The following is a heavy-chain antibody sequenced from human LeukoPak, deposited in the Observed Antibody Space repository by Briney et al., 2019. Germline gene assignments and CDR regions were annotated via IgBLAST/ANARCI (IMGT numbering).Heavy chain of an antibody. Sequence: GGSLRLSCAASRFTFSSYAMHWVRQAPGKGLEYVSAISSNGGSTYYANSVKGRFTVSRDNSKNTLYLQMGSLRAEGMAVYYWSRGVLDLGSSGWYFDYWGQGTLVTVSS. CDR3: SRGVLDLGSSGWYFDY. V-gene: IGHV3-64*01. CDR2: ISSNGGST. J-gene: IGHJ4*02. CDR1: RFTFSSYA. D-gene: IGHD6-19*01.